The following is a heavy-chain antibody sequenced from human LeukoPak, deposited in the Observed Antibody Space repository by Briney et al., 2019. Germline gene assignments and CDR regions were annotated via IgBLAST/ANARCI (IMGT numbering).Heavy chain of an antibody. V-gene: IGHV4-31*03. Sequence: SETLSLTCTVSGGSFSSGGYYWIWIRQHPGKGLEWIGYIYQSGSTYYNPSLKSRVTKSVDTSKNQFSLKLSSVTAADTAVYYCARGFRGTADYWGQGTLVTVSS. CDR2: IYQSGST. CDR3: ARGFRGTADY. CDR1: GGSFSSGGYY. D-gene: IGHD1-1*01. J-gene: IGHJ4*02.